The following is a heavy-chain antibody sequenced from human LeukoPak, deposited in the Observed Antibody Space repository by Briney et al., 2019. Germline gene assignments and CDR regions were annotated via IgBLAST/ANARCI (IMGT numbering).Heavy chain of an antibody. CDR1: GYTFTTYA. V-gene: IGHV7-4-1*02. CDR2: INTNTGNP. CDR3: ARDGSYSPRCWFDP. J-gene: IGHJ5*02. Sequence: ASVKVSCKASGYTFTTYAMNWVRQAPGQGLEWMGWINTNTGNPTYAQGFTGRFVFSLDTSVSTAYLQISSLKAVDTAVYYCARDGSYSPRCWFDPWGQGTLVTVSS. D-gene: IGHD1-26*01.